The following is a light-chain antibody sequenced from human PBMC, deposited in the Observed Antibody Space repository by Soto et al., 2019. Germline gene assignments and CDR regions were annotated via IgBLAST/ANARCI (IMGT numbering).Light chain of an antibody. Sequence: EIVMTQSPATLSVSPGERATLSCRASQSVSSNLAWYQQKPGQAPRLLIYGASTRVTGVPARFSGSGSGTEFTLTISSLQSEDFAVYYCHQYNNWPVTFGGGTKVEI. V-gene: IGKV3-15*01. CDR1: QSVSSN. CDR2: GAS. J-gene: IGKJ4*01. CDR3: HQYNNWPVT.